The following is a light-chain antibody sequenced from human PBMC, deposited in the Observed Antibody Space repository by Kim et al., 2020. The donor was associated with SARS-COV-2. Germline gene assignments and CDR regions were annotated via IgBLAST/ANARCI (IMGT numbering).Light chain of an antibody. CDR2: GAS. J-gene: IGKJ5*01. CDR3: LQHNTNPLT. CDR1: QNIRKD. Sequence: AAIGDRLASDWRARQNIRKDLGWYQPNPGRAPKGLICGASSVQSGVPSRFSVSGYGTEFTFTIRSLQPEDFATYFCLQHNTNPLTFGQGTRLEIK. V-gene: IGKV1-17*01.